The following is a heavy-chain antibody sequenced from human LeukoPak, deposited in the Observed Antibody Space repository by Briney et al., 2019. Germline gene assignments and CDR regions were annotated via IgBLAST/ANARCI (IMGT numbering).Heavy chain of an antibody. D-gene: IGHD3-10*01. J-gene: IGHJ5*02. Sequence: AGGSLRLSCAASGFTFSSYSMNWVHQAPGKGLEWVSSISSSSSYIYYADSVKGRFTISRDNAKNSLYLQMNSLRAEDTAVYYCARDLGTGYYGSGSYTGPNWFDPWGQGTLVTVSS. CDR2: ISSSSSYI. CDR3: ARDLGTGYYGSGSYTGPNWFDP. V-gene: IGHV3-21*01. CDR1: GFTFSSYS.